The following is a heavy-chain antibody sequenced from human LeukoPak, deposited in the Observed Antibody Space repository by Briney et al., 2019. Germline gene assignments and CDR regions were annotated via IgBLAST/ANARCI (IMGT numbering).Heavy chain of an antibody. CDR3: ARTLWFGELSGYYYGMDV. Sequence: GESLKISCKGSGYSFTSYWSGWVRQMPGKGLEWMGIIYPGDSDTRYSPSFQGQVTISADKSISTAYLQWSSLKASDTAMYYCARTLWFGELSGYYYGMDVWGQGTTVTVSS. CDR2: IYPGDSDT. D-gene: IGHD3-10*01. V-gene: IGHV5-51*01. J-gene: IGHJ6*02. CDR1: GYSFTSYW.